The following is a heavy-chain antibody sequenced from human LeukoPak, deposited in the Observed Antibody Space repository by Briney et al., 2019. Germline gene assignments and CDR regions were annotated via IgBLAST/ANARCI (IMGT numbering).Heavy chain of an antibody. CDR1: GYTFTSYG. D-gene: IGHD3-10*01. CDR2: ISAYNGNT. V-gene: IGHV1-18*01. J-gene: IGHJ5*02. Sequence: ASVKVSCKASGYTFTSYGISWVRQAPGQGLEWMGWISAYNGNTNYAQKLQGRVTMTTDTSTSTAYMELRSLRSEDTAVYYCARSNSMVRGVIWKNWFDPWGQGTLVTVSS. CDR3: ARSNSMVRGVIWKNWFDP.